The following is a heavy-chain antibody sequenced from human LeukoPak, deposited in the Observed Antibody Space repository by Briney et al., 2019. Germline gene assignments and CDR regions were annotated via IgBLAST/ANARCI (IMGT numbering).Heavy chain of an antibody. CDR3: AIYYYDSSGYYLDY. Sequence: PSETLSLTCAVYGGSFSGYYWSWLRQPPGKGLEWIGEINHSGSTNYNPSLKSRVTISVDTSKNQFSLKLSSVTAADTAVYYCAIYYYDSSGYYLDYWGQGTLVTVSS. J-gene: IGHJ4*02. CDR2: INHSGST. CDR1: GGSFSGYY. D-gene: IGHD3-22*01. V-gene: IGHV4-34*01.